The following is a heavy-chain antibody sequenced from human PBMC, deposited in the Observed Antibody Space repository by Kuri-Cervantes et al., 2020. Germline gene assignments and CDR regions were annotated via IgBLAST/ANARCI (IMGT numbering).Heavy chain of an antibody. D-gene: IGHD6-13*01. V-gene: IGHV4-59*01. Sequence: ESLKISCTVSGGSISSYYWSWIRQPPGKGLEWIGYIYYSGSTNYNPSLKSRVTISVDTSKNQFSLKLSSVTAADTAVYYCARDAAANPYYYYYYMDVWGKGTTVTVSS. CDR2: IYYSGST. J-gene: IGHJ6*03. CDR3: ARDAAANPYYYYYYMDV. CDR1: GGSISSYY.